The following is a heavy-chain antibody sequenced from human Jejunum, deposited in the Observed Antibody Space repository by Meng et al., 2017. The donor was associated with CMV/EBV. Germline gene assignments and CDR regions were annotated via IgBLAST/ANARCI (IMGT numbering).Heavy chain of an antibody. CDR3: ARVYSGNYLLVYYFDY. D-gene: IGHD1-26*01. Sequence: SGYSITSYGIAWMRGMRGEGLAWRGFNHPGDSDTRNSASFQGQDTISAGKTINTDYLQWRSLKASDTAIYYCARVYSGNYLLVYYFDYWGQGTLVTVSS. CDR1: GYSITSYG. J-gene: IGHJ4*02. CDR2: NHPGDSDT. V-gene: IGHV5-51*01.